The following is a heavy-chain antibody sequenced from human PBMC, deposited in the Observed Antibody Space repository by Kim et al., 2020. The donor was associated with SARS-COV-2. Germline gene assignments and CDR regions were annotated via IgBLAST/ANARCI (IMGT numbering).Heavy chain of an antibody. CDR3: ARGRDVLYGDDPKTEFDY. J-gene: IGHJ4*02. Sequence: ASVKVSCKASGYTFTSYDINWVRQATGQGLEWMGWMNPNSGNTGYAQKFQGRVTMTRNTSISTAYMELSSLRSEDTAVYYCARGRDVLYGDDPKTEFDYWGQGTLVTVSS. V-gene: IGHV1-8*01. D-gene: IGHD4-17*01. CDR2: MNPNSGNT. CDR1: GYTFTSYD.